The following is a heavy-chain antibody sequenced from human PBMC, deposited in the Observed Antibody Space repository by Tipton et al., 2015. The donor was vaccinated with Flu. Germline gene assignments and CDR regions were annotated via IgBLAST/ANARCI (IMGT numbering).Heavy chain of an antibody. CDR2: IYYTGST. J-gene: IGHJ4*02. Sequence: TLSLTCTVSGDSINNYYWSWIRQPPGKGLEWLGYIYYTGSTNYSPSLKSRVTISLDTSENQLSLKLNSMTAADTAVYYCAREGRNSGGLDYWGQGTLVTVSS. V-gene: IGHV4-59*01. CDR1: GDSINNYY. D-gene: IGHD1-26*01. CDR3: AREGRNSGGLDY.